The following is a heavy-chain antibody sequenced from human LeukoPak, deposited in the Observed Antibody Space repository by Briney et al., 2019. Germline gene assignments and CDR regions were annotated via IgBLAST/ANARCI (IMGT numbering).Heavy chain of an antibody. J-gene: IGHJ4*02. Sequence: SGTLSLTCGVSGGSISNTNWWSWVRQPPGQGLEWIGEISLTGLTHYSPSLESRVTVSLDKSKNQLSLNLTSVTAADSAVYYCSRENGAFSPFGYWGQGTLVTVLS. V-gene: IGHV4-4*02. CDR3: SRENGAFSPFGY. CDR1: GGSISNTNW. CDR2: ISLTGLT. D-gene: IGHD2-8*01.